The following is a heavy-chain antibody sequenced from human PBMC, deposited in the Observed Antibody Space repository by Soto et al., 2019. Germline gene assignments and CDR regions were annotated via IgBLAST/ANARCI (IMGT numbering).Heavy chain of an antibody. J-gene: IGHJ6*02. CDR2: ISAYNGNT. D-gene: IGHD6-19*01. CDR3: VGGYIAVIDLKYDYSAMDV. CDR1: GYTFTSYG. V-gene: IGHV1-18*04. Sequence: ASVKVSCKAAGYTFTSYGISWVRQAPGQGLEWMGWISAYNGNTNYAQKLQGRVTMTTDTSTSTAYMELSSLRLHGPAVYYWVGGYIAVIDLKYDYSAMDVWGQVTTVTVSS.